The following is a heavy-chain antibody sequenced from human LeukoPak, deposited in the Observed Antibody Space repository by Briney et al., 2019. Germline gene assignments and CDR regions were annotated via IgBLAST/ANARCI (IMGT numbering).Heavy chain of an antibody. Sequence: GRSLRLSCAASGFTFSSYAMSWVRQAPGKGLEWVSAISGSGGSTYYADSVKGRFTISRDNSKNTLYLQMNSLRAEDTAVYYCATVTMIVVAPYYFDYWGQGTLVTVSS. V-gene: IGHV3-23*01. CDR1: GFTFSSYA. J-gene: IGHJ4*02. D-gene: IGHD3-22*01. CDR2: ISGSGGST. CDR3: ATVTMIVVAPYYFDY.